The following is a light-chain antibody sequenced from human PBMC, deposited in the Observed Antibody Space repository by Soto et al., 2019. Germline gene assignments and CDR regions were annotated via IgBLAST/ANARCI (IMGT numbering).Light chain of an antibody. Sequence: EIVMTQSPATLSVSRGERATLSCRANQAISSNLAWYQQKPGQAPRLLIYGASTRATGIPDRFSGSGSGTEFTLTISSLQSEDFAVYYCQQYGSSLLTFGGGTKVEIK. J-gene: IGKJ4*01. CDR3: QQYGSSLLT. V-gene: IGKV3-15*01. CDR2: GAS. CDR1: QAISSN.